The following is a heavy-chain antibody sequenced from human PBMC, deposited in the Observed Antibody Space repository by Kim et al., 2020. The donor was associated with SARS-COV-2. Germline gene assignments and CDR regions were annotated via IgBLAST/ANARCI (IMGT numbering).Heavy chain of an antibody. J-gene: IGHJ6*02. V-gene: IGHV4-59*09. D-gene: IGHD6-13*01. Sequence: LKSRVTISVDTSKNQFSLKLSSVTAADTAVYYCARGYSSSWYYYYYGMDVWGQGTTVTVSS. CDR3: ARGYSSSWYYYYYGMDV.